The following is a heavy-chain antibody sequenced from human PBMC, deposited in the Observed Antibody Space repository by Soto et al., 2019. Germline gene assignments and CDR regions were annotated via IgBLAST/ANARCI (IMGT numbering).Heavy chain of an antibody. CDR1: GGSISSGYS. CDR3: ARGYCSISSCSNWLDP. Sequence: QLQLQESGSGLVKPSQTLSLTCAVSGGSISSGYSWSWIRQPPGKGLEWIGYIYHSGITYYNPSLKSRVPISVDRSKNQFSLKLSSVTAADTAVYYCARGYCSISSCSNWLDPWGQGTLVTVSS. J-gene: IGHJ5*02. D-gene: IGHD2-2*01. CDR2: IYHSGIT. V-gene: IGHV4-30-2*01.